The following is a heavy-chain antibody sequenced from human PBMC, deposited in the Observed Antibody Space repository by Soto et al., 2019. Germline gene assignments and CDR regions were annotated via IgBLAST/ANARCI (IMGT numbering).Heavy chain of an antibody. J-gene: IGHJ5*01. CDR3: ARRSYRSNWFDF. CDR1: GGSISSYY. V-gene: IGHV4-39*01. D-gene: IGHD1-26*01. CDR2: IYYSGST. Sequence: SETLSLTCTVSGGSISSYYWGWIRQPPGKGLEWIGSIYYSGSTHYNPSLKSRVTISVDMSKSQFSLKLSSVTAADTAVYYCARRSYRSNWFDFWGQGTLVTVSS.